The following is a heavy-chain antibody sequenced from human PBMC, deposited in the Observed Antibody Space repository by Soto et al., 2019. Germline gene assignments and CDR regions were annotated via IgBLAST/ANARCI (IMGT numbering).Heavy chain of an antibody. CDR3: ARVSGWLVNY. J-gene: IGHJ4*02. CDR1: GGYIVDYY. Sequence: SLMLCLTYTVAGGYIVDYYGSWIRQPPGKGLEWIGYIYYSGSTNYNPSLKSRVTISVDTSKNQFSLKLSSVTAADTAVYYCARVSGWLVNYWGQGTLVTVSS. D-gene: IGHD6-19*01. V-gene: IGHV4-59*01. CDR2: IYYSGST.